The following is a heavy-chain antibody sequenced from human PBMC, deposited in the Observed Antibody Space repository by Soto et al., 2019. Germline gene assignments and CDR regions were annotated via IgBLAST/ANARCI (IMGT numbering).Heavy chain of an antibody. CDR3: ARDSTSMIRGVLSSPYFDY. CDR1: GGTIGSYY. CDR2: IYYSGST. J-gene: IGHJ4*02. V-gene: IGHV4-59*01. D-gene: IGHD3-10*01. Sequence: SETQSVRSTVVGGTIGSYYWRWILKTPRKGLEWIGYIYYSGSTNYNPSLKSRVTISVDTSKNQFSLKLSSVTAADTAVYYCARDSTSMIRGVLSSPYFDYWGQRTLVTVSS.